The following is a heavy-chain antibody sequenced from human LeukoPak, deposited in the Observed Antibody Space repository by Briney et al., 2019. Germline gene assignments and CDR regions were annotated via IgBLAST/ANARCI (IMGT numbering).Heavy chain of an antibody. CDR2: PQGKNYGGTR. Sequence: GGSLRLSCAASGFNFNDAWMNWVRQAPGKGLEWIGRPQGKNYGGTRDYAAPVKGRFTISGDDSKSTVYLEMNSLETEDTGVYYCTADVAGVGKGEFDHWGQGARVTVSS. V-gene: IGHV3-15*01. J-gene: IGHJ4*02. CDR1: GFNFNDAW. D-gene: IGHD6-13*01. CDR3: TADVAGVGKGEFDH.